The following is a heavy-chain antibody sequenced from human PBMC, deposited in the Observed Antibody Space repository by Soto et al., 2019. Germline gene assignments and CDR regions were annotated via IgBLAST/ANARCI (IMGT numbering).Heavy chain of an antibody. V-gene: IGHV1-69*02. D-gene: IGHD2-8*02. CDR2: IIPILDIP. Sequence: QVQLVQSGAEVKKPGSSVKVSCKASGGTFSRYTFTWVRQAPGQGLEWMGRIIPILDIPNYAQNFQGRVNITADKSTSTAYMELSSLRSDDTAVYYCASHFTGVLVLGTSPPGGDNYGWDVWGPGTTVTVYS. CDR3: ASHFTGVLVLGTSPPGGDNYGWDV. CDR1: GGTFSRYT. J-gene: IGHJ6*02.